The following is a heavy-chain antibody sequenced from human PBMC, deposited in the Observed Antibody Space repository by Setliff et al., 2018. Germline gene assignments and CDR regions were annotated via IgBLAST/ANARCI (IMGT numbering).Heavy chain of an antibody. CDR2: INPGGGST. CDR3: ARGIYYFDIMGDP. J-gene: IGHJ5*02. CDR1: GGTFSSYA. Sequence: ASVKVSCKASGGTFSSYAISWVRPAPGQGLEWMGMINPGGGSTTYAQKFQGRVTMTRDTSTSTVYMELSSLRSDDTAVYYCARGIYYFDIMGDPWGQGTLVTVSS. V-gene: IGHV1-46*01. D-gene: IGHD3-22*01.